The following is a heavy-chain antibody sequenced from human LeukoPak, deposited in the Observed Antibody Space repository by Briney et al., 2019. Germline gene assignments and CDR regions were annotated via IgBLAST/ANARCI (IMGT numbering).Heavy chain of an antibody. V-gene: IGHV1-69*13. Sequence: SVKVSCKASGGTFSSYAISWVRQAPGQGLEWMGGIIPIFGTANYAQKFQGRVTITADESTSTAYMELSSLRSEDTAVYHCARDRQPGYCSGGSCRFAEYFQHWGQGTLVTVSS. D-gene: IGHD2-15*01. CDR1: GGTFSSYA. J-gene: IGHJ1*01. CDR3: ARDRQPGYCSGGSCRFAEYFQH. CDR2: IIPIFGTA.